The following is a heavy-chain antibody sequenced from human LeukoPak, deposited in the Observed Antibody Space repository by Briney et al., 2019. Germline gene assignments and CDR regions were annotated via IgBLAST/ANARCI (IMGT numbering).Heavy chain of an antibody. V-gene: IGHV3-23*01. Sequence: GGSLRLSCAASGFIFRSHAMNWVRQAPGKGLEWVSTVGATDGATFYAESVKGRFTISRDNSKNTLYLQMNSLRGEDTAIYYCAKFALQSDPFDYWGQGSLVTVSS. D-gene: IGHD6-19*01. CDR2: VGATDGAT. CDR1: GFIFRSHA. CDR3: AKFALQSDPFDY. J-gene: IGHJ4*02.